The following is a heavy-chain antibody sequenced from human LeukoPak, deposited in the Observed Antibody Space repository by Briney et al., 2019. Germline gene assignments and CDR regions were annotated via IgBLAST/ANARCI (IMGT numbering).Heavy chain of an antibody. V-gene: IGHV1-8*03. CDR1: GYIFTNYG. CDR2: MNPNSGNT. CDR3: ARGTYYYDSSGYWGPRAFDI. Sequence: GASVKVSCKASGYIFTNYGINWVRQATGQGLEWMGWMNPNSGNTGYAQKFQGRVTITRNTSISTAYMELSSLRSDDTAVYYCARGTYYYDSSGYWGPRAFDIWGQGTMVTVSS. D-gene: IGHD3-22*01. J-gene: IGHJ3*02.